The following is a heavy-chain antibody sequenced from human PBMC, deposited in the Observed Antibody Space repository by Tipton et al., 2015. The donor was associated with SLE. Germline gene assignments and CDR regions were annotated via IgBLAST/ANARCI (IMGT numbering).Heavy chain of an antibody. V-gene: IGHV4-61*02. CDR2: IYASGST. D-gene: IGHD1-26*01. CDR1: GDSIGSGGHD. Sequence: LRLSCTVSGDSIGSGGHDWSWIRQPAGKGLEWIGRIYASGSTNYNLSLKSRVTISVDTSKNQFSLRLTSVTASDTAVYYCARVDSGNLLFDFWGQGTLVTVSS. CDR3: ARVDSGNLLFDF. J-gene: IGHJ4*02.